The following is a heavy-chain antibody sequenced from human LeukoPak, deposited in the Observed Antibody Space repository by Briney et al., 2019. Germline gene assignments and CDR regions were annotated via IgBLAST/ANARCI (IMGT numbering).Heavy chain of an antibody. CDR1: GYTFTGYY. CDR2: INPNSGGT. Sequence: ASVTVSCKASGYTFTGYYMHWVRQAPGQGLEWMGWINPNSGGTNYSQKFQGRVTMTRDTSISTAYMELSRLRSDDTAVYYCARAEVTPDPVGYCSSTSCYHYYYYYGMDVWGQGTTVTVSS. V-gene: IGHV1-2*02. D-gene: IGHD2-2*01. J-gene: IGHJ6*02. CDR3: ARAEVTPDPVGYCSSTSCYHYYYYYGMDV.